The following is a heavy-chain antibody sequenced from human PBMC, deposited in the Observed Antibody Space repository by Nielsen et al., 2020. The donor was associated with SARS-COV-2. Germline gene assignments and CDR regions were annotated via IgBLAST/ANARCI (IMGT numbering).Heavy chain of an antibody. V-gene: IGHV1-18*01. CDR1: GYTFNRFD. Sequence: ASVKVSCKASGYTFNRFDISWVRQAPGQGLEWMGLISVLKGETNYAQKFRGRVSMTTDTSTNTAYMELGSLRSDDTAMYYCANSSHDYGDWFDSWGQGTLVTVSS. D-gene: IGHD4-17*01. J-gene: IGHJ5*01. CDR2: ISVLKGET. CDR3: ANSSHDYGDWFDS.